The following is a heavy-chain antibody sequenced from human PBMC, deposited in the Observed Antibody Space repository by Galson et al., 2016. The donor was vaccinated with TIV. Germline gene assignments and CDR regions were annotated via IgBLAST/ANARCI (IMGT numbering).Heavy chain of an antibody. D-gene: IGHD3-22*01. CDR2: IDWDDDT. Sequence: ALVKPTQTLTLTCTFSSFSLNTDGMCVNWIRQPPGKALEWLARIDWDDDTSYSPSLKTRLTISKDTSKNQVVLTMTNMDPVDTATYYCARISGYYDSSGHYIPRSFDYWGQGALVTVSS. J-gene: IGHJ4*02. CDR1: SFSLNTDGMC. V-gene: IGHV2-70*11. CDR3: ARISGYYDSSGHYIPRSFDY.